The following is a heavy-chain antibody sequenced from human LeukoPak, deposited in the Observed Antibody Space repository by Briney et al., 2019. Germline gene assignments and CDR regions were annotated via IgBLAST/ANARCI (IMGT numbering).Heavy chain of an antibody. J-gene: IGHJ4*02. D-gene: IGHD4-17*01. Sequence: GRSLRLSCAASGFTFSSYAMHWVRQAPGKGLEWVAVISYDGSNKYYADSVKGRFTISRDNSKNTLYLQMNSLRAGDTAVYYCARDDYGAFDYWGQGTLVTVSS. V-gene: IGHV3-30-3*01. CDR3: ARDDYGAFDY. CDR2: ISYDGSNK. CDR1: GFTFSSYA.